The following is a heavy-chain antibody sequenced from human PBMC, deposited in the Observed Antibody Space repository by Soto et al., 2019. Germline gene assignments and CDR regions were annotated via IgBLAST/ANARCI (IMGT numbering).Heavy chain of an antibody. CDR3: ARVVAHAWFDP. CDR2: IYYSGST. D-gene: IGHD2-21*01. CDR1: GDSISSGGYY. J-gene: IGHJ5*02. V-gene: IGHV4-31*03. Sequence: SETLSLTCTVSGDSISSGGYYWSWIRQHPGKGLEWIGYIYYSGSTYYNPSLKSRVTISVDTSKNQFSLKLSSVTAADTAVYYCARVVAHAWFDPWGQGTLVTVSS.